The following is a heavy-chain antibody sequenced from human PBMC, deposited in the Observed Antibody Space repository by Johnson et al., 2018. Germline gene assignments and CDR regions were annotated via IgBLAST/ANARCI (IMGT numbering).Heavy chain of an antibody. V-gene: IGHV3-74*01. J-gene: IGHJ6*02. CDR1: GVTFSSFW. CDR2: LSSDGSST. CDR3: ARDYHYYYGMDV. Sequence: VQLVESGGGLVQPGGSLRLSCAASGVTFSSFWMHWVRQAPGQGLVRVSRLSSDGSSTNYADSVKGRFNLSRDNAQNTLNLQVNSLRAEDTAVYYCARDYHYYYGMDVWGPGTTVTVSS.